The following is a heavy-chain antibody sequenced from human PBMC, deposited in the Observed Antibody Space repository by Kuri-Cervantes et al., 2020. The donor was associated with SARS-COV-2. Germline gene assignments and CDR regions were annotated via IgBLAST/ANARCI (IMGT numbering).Heavy chain of an antibody. V-gene: IGHV3-33*06. CDR3: AKEFPPYGNWGSEFDH. D-gene: IGHD2/OR15-2a*01. Sequence: GESLKISCVGSGFIFSDYGIHWVRQAPGKGLEWVAGIWNDGSNMYFAASVKGRFTISRDNSKNTVDLQMGGLRVEDTAVYYCAKEFPPYGNWGSEFDHWGQGALVTVSS. CDR1: GFIFSDYG. J-gene: IGHJ4*02. CDR2: IWNDGSNM.